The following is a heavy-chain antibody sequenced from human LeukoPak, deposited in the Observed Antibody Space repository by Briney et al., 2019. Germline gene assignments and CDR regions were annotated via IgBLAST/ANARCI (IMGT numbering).Heavy chain of an antibody. CDR1: GYTFTGYF. CDR2: INPTGGAT. Sequence: ASVKVSCKTSGYTFTGYFVFWVRQAPGQGLEWMGIINPTGGATTYGQQFQGRVTMTRDMSTSTIYMEMSSLRSEDTAVYYCARVGSVAAVGDYWGQGTLVTVS. V-gene: IGHV1-46*01. D-gene: IGHD6-19*01. J-gene: IGHJ4*02. CDR3: ARVGSVAAVGDY.